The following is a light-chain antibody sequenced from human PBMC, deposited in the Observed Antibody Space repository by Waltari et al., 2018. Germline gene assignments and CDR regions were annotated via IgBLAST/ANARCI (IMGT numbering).Light chain of an antibody. J-gene: IGLJ3*02. CDR2: AKD. CDR3: QSYDNNIWL. Sequence: NFMRTQSHSVSESPGRTVTIPCTRSSGSVPGNSMPWYQQPPGSAPTPVIYAKDPRPPGVPDRFSGSIDRSSNSASLTISGLKTEDEADYYCQSYDNNIWLFGGGTKVTVL. CDR1: SGSVPGNS. V-gene: IGLV6-57*03.